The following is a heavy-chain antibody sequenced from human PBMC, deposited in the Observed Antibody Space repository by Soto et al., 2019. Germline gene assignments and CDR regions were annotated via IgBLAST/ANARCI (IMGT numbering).Heavy chain of an antibody. D-gene: IGHD3-22*01. V-gene: IGHV1-69*13. J-gene: IGHJ5*02. CDR3: AREQHDPYDASGYYFNWFDP. Sequence: SVKVSCKASGGTFSNYGINWVRQAPGQGLEWMGGVIPLFGAANYAQKLQGRVTITADASTSMVYMRLSSLRSEDTAVYYCAREQHDPYDASGYYFNWFDPWGQGTLVTVSS. CDR1: GGTFSNYG. CDR2: VIPLFGAA.